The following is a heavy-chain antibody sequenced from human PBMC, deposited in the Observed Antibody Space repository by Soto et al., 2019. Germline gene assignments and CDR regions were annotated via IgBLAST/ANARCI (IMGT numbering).Heavy chain of an antibody. Sequence: PGGPLRLSCAACGFTFDDYAMHWARQAPGKGLEWVSGISRNSGSIGYADSVKGRFTISRDNAKNSLYLQMNSLRAEDTALYYCAKDHAAGLEWLLFDYWGQGTLVTVSS. J-gene: IGHJ4*02. CDR1: GFTFDDYA. CDR3: AKDHAAGLEWLLFDY. V-gene: IGHV3-9*01. D-gene: IGHD3-3*01. CDR2: ISRNSGSI.